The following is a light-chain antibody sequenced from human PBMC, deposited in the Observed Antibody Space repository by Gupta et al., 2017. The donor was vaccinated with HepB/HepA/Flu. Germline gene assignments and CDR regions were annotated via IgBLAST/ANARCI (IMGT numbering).Light chain of an antibody. Sequence: DIQITQSPSSLSASVGDRVTITCRASQGIRNDLGWYQQKPGKPPKRLIYAVSRLKSGVPSRFSGSGSGTEFTLTISSPQPEDFAIYDCPQHNSFPWKFGQGTKVEIE. CDR3: PQHNSFPWK. V-gene: IGKV1-17*01. CDR2: AVS. J-gene: IGKJ1*01. CDR1: QGIRND.